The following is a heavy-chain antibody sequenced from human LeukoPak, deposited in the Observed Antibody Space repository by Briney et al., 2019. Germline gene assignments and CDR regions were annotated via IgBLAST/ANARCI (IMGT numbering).Heavy chain of an antibody. CDR2: IYSSGST. V-gene: IGHV3-53*01. CDR1: GFTVSSNY. Sequence: GGSLRLSCAASGFTVSSNYMSWVRQAPGKGLEWVSFIYSSGSTYYADSVKGRFTISRDNAKNSLYLQMNSLRAEDTAVYYCARELDDAFDIWGQGTMVTVSS. CDR3: ARELDDAFDI. J-gene: IGHJ3*02. D-gene: IGHD1-1*01.